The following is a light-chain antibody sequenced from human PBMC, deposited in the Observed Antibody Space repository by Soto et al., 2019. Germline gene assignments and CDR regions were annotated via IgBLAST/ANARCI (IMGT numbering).Light chain of an antibody. Sequence: SYELTQPPSVSVAPGQTVSVTCWAKNIGSKSVHWYQQRSGQAPVLVVYDDRDRPSGVPERFSGSNSGNTATLTISRVEDGDEADYQCLVWDRSSDHYVFGTGSKVTVL. CDR3: LVWDRSSDHYV. CDR2: DDR. CDR1: NIGSKS. J-gene: IGLJ1*01. V-gene: IGLV3-21*02.